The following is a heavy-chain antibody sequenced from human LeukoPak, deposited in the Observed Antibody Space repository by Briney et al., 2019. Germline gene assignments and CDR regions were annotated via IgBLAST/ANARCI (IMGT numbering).Heavy chain of an antibody. Sequence: SETLSLTCTVSGGSISNYYWSWIRQPPGKGLEWIGYIFYSGGTKYNPSLKSRVTISVDTSKNQFSLKLSSVTAADTAVYYCARGIPYYYGMDVWGQGTTVTVSS. D-gene: IGHD2-21*01. CDR3: ARGIPYYYGMDV. J-gene: IGHJ6*02. CDR1: GGSISNYY. CDR2: IFYSGGT. V-gene: IGHV4-59*12.